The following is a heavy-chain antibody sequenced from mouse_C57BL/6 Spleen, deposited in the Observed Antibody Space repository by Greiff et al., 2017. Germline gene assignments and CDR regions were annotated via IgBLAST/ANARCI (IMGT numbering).Heavy chain of an antibody. J-gene: IGHJ4*01. CDR2: IYPGDGDT. V-gene: IGHV1-82*01. D-gene: IGHD1-1*01. Sequence: QVQLQQSGPELVKPGASVKISCKASGYAFSSSWMNWVKQRPGKGLEWIGRIYPGDGDTNYNGKFKGKATLTADKSSSTAYMQLRSLTSEDSAVYFCASTTVVATRGMDYWGQGTSGTVAS. CDR1: GYAFSSSW. CDR3: ASTTVVATRGMDY.